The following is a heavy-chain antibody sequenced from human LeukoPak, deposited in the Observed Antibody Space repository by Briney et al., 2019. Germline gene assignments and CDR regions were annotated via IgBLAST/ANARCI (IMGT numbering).Heavy chain of an antibody. CDR1: GGTFSSYA. J-gene: IGHJ3*02. Sequence: GASAKVSCKASGGTFSSYAISWVRQAPGQGLEWMGGIIPIFGTANYAQKFQGRVTITTDESTSTAYMELSSLRSEDTAVYYCARDRRHCSSTSCYGGDAFDIWGQGTMVTVSS. CDR3: ARDRRHCSSTSCYGGDAFDI. CDR2: IIPIFGTA. V-gene: IGHV1-69*05. D-gene: IGHD2-2*01.